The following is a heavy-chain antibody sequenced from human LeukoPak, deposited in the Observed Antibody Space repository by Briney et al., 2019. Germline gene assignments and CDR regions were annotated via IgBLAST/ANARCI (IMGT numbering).Heavy chain of an antibody. V-gene: IGHV3-48*03. J-gene: IGHJ4*02. CDR2: ISSSGSTI. CDR3: AKVREYSSSEYYFDY. CDR1: GFTFSSYE. D-gene: IGHD6-6*01. Sequence: GGSLRLSCAASGFTFSSYEMNWVRRAPGKGLEWVSYISSSGSTIYYADSVKGRFTISRDNAKNSLYLQMNSLRAEDTAVYYCAKVREYSSSEYYFDYWGQGTLVTVSS.